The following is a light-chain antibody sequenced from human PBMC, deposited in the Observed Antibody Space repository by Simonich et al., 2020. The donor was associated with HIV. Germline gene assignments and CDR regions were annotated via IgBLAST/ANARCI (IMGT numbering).Light chain of an antibody. CDR3: QQANSIPYT. Sequence: IQLTQSPSFLSASVGDRVTITCRASQVISSYLAWYQQKPRKAPKLLIYAASTLQSGVPSRFSGRGSGTDFALTISSLQPEDFATYYCQQANSIPYTCGQGTKLEIK. V-gene: IGKV1-9*01. J-gene: IGKJ2*01. CDR1: QVISSY. CDR2: AAS.